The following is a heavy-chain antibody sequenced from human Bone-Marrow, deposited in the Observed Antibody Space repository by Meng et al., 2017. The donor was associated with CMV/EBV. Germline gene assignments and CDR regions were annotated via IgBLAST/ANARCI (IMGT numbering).Heavy chain of an antibody. CDR3: ARTRIEVEPDGTKNKYYNYGMDV. CDR2: MNPNSGNT. Sequence: ASVKVSCKASGYTFTTYDINWVRQATGQGLEWMGWMNPNSGNTGYAQKFQGRVTMTRVPSISTAYMEMSSLTSDDTAVYYCARTRIEVEPDGTKNKYYNYGMDVWRQGTTVTVSS. D-gene: IGHD2-15*01. CDR1: GYTFTTYD. J-gene: IGHJ6*02. V-gene: IGHV1-8*01.